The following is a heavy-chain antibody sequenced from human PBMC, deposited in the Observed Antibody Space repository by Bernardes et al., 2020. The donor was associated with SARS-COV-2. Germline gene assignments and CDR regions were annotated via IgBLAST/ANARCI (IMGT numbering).Heavy chain of an antibody. CDR2: FDPEDGET. V-gene: IGHV1-24*01. CDR3: ATTWVVGATYFGY. J-gene: IGHJ4*02. Sequence: SVKVSCKVSGYTLIELSMHWVRQAPGKGLEWMGGFDPEDGETIYAQKFQGRVTMTEDTSTDTAYMEVSSLRSEDTAVYYCATTWVVGATYFGYWGQGTLVTVSS. D-gene: IGHD1-26*01. CDR1: GYTLIELS.